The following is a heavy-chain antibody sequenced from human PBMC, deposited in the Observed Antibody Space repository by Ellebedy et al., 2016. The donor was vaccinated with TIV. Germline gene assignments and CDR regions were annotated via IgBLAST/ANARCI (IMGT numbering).Heavy chain of an antibody. V-gene: IGHV4-59*01. J-gene: IGHJ6*02. D-gene: IGHD6-13*01. CDR1: GGSISSYY. CDR3: ARDSWIGGGSSWFYYYYGMDV. CDR2: IYYSGST. Sequence: PGGSLRLSCTVSGGSISSYYWSWIRQPPGKGLEWIGYIYYSGSTNYNPSLKSRVTISVDTSKNQFSLKLSSVTAADTAVYYCARDSWIGGGSSWFYYYYGMDVWGQGTTVTVSS.